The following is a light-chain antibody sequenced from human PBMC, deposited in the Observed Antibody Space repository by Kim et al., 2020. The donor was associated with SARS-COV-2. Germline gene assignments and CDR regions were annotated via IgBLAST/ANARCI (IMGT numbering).Light chain of an antibody. J-gene: IGLJ1*01. CDR3: CSYAGSYTFYV. V-gene: IGLV2-11*03. Sequence: QSVTISWTRTSSDVGGYNHVSWYQQHPGKAPKLMIYDVTKRPSGVPDRFSGSKSGNTASLTISGLQAEDEADYYCCSYAGSYTFYVFGTGTKVTVL. CDR1: SSDVGGYNH. CDR2: DVT.